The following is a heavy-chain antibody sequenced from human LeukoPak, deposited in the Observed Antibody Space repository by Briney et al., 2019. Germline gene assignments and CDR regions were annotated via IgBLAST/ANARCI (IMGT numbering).Heavy chain of an antibody. J-gene: IGHJ4*02. V-gene: IGHV3-23*01. CDR3: ARTSGCLDY. CDR2: ISGSGDST. D-gene: IGHD1-1*01. Sequence: GGSPRLSCVASGFTFSSYTMSWVRQARGKGLEWVSAISGSGDSTYYADSVKGQFTISRDNSKNTLYLQMNSLKAEDTALYYCARTSGCLDYWGQGTLVTVSS. CDR1: GFTFSSYT.